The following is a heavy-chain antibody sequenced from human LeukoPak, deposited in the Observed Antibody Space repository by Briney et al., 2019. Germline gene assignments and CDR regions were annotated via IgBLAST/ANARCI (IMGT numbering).Heavy chain of an antibody. D-gene: IGHD7-27*01. V-gene: IGHV4-39*01. J-gene: IGHJ6*03. CDR3: ARLGNTDYYYYYYMDV. Sequence: SETLSLTCTVSGGSIRSSSYYWGWIRQPPGKGLEWIGSIYYSGSTNYNPSRKSRVTISVDTSKTQFSLRLSSVTAADTAVYYCARLGNTDYYYYYYMDVWGKGTTVTVSS. CDR2: IYYSGST. CDR1: GGSIRSSSYY.